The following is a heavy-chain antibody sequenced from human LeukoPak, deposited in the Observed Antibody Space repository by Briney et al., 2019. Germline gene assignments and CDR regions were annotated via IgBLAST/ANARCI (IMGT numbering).Heavy chain of an antibody. CDR3: ARDLAGYSSGWYYFDY. J-gene: IGHJ4*02. Sequence: GASVKVSCKASGYTSIDYYIHWVRQAPGQGLEWMGRINPNSGGTSYAQKFRDRVTMTRDASISTAYMELSRLRSDDTAVYYCARDLAGYSSGWYYFDYWGQGTLVTVSS. CDR1: GYTSIDYY. D-gene: IGHD6-19*01. CDR2: INPNSGGT. V-gene: IGHV1-2*06.